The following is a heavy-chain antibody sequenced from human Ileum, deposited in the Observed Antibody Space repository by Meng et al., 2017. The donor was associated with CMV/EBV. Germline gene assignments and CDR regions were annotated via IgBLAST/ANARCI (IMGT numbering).Heavy chain of an antibody. J-gene: IGHJ4*02. V-gene: IGHV4-34*01. D-gene: IGHD5-12*01. CDR1: GSFSPYT. CDR3: VTADHHAIKY. Sequence: QVQIQQWGACLLHPSDTLSLTCSLGGSFSPYTWSLIRQAPGKGLEWIGEINQYGSTNFNPSVKSRVTISRDTSKNQFSLRLNSVTAADAAVYYCVTADHHAIKYWGQGTLVTVSS. CDR2: INQYGST.